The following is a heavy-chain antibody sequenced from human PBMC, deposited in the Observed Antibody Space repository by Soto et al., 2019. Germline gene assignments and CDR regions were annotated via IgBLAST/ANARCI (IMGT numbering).Heavy chain of an antibody. CDR3: AREGRGSFDF. V-gene: IGHV3-48*03. Sequence: GGSLRLSCAASGFTFSNYDINWVRQAPGKGPEWISHISSSGGIIYYADSVKGRFTISRDNAKNSLYLQMNSLRGEDTAVYYCAREGRGSFDFWGRGTMVTVSS. D-gene: IGHD5-12*01. CDR2: ISSSGGII. CDR1: GFTFSNYD. J-gene: IGHJ3*01.